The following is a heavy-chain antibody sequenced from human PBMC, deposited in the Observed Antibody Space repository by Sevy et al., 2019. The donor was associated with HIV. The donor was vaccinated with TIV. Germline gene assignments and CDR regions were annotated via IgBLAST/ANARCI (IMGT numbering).Heavy chain of an antibody. D-gene: IGHD6-13*01. CDR1: GFAFSSYA. CDR2: ISYEGTKK. V-gene: IGHV3-30-3*01. CDR3: ARGGGYSIEWYFDY. Sequence: GGSLRLSCAASGFAFSSYAMHWVRQAPGKGLEWVAVISYEGTKKFYADSVKGRFTISRDNSKSMLSLQINSLRAEDTAVYYCARGGGYSIEWYFDYWGQGTLVTVSS. J-gene: IGHJ4*02.